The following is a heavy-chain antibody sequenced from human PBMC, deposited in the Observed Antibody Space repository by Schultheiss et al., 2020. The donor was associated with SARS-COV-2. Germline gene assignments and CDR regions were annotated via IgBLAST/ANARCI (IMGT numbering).Heavy chain of an antibody. Sequence: SETLSLTCAVSGGSISSSNWWSWVRQPPGKGLEWIGYIYYSGSTYYNPSLKSRVTISVDTSKNQFSLKLSSVTAADTAVYYCARREGAFDIWGQGTMVTVSS. CDR1: GGSISSSNW. CDR2: IYYSGST. V-gene: IGHV4-4*02. J-gene: IGHJ3*02. CDR3: ARREGAFDI.